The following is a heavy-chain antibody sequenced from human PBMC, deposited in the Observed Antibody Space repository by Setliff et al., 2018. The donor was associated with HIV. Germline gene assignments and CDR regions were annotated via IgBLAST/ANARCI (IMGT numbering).Heavy chain of an antibody. CDR1: DVSFSGYS. Sequence: SETLSLTCAVYDVSFSGYSWSWIRQPPGEGLEWIGEIFHNGTINCNPSLKSRVALSIDTFKSQISLNMTSLTTADTAIYYCGRGPHIVGAPWAVIDYWAQGKPVTVSS. J-gene: IGHJ4*02. CDR2: IFHNGTI. V-gene: IGHV4-34*01. CDR3: GRGPHIVGAPWAVIDY. D-gene: IGHD1-26*01.